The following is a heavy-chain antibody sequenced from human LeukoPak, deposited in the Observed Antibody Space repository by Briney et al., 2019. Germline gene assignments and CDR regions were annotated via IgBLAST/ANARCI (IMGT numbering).Heavy chain of an antibody. Sequence: PGGPLRLSCAASGFTVSSNYMSWVRQAPGKGLEWVSIMYSGGSTYYADSVKGRFTISRDNSKNTLYLQMNSLRAEDTAVYYCARLNSGSYYYWGQGTLVTVSS. CDR3: ARLNSGSYYY. CDR1: GFTVSSNY. D-gene: IGHD3-10*01. J-gene: IGHJ4*02. CDR2: MYSGGST. V-gene: IGHV3-66*01.